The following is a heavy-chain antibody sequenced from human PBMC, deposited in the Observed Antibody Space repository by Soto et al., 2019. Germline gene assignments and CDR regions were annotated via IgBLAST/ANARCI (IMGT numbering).Heavy chain of an antibody. D-gene: IGHD3-3*01. Sequence: PSETLSLTCAVYGGSFSGYYWSWIRQPPGKGLEWIGEINHSGSTNYNPSLKSRVTISVDTSKNQFSLKLSSVTAADTAVYYCARGGSITIFGVVIIYYYYGMDVWGQGTTVTVSS. CDR3: ARGGSITIFGVVIIYYYYGMDV. CDR2: INHSGST. V-gene: IGHV4-34*01. CDR1: GGSFSGYY. J-gene: IGHJ6*02.